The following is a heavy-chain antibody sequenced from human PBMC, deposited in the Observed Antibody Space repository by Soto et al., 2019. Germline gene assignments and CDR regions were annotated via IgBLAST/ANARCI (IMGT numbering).Heavy chain of an antibody. CDR1: GFTFSSYA. V-gene: IGHV3-23*01. Sequence: EPQLLESGGGLGHPGGSLRLSCAASGFTFSSYAMSWVRQAPGKGLEWVAAISGSGVSTYYADSVRGRSTISRDNSKNTVDLQMNSLRAEDTAVYYCAKFYCISIMCQVPAAKSTGGFEIWGQGTLVTVS. J-gene: IGHJ3*02. D-gene: IGHD2-2*01. CDR3: AKFYCISIMCQVPAAKSTGGFEI. CDR2: ISGSGVST.